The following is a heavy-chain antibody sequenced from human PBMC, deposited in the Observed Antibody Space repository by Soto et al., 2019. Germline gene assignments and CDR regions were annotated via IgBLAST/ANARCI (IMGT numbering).Heavy chain of an antibody. D-gene: IGHD5-12*01. J-gene: IGHJ4*02. CDR3: ARVVATSTLYYFDY. CDR1: GGSISSGGYS. V-gene: IGHV4-30-2*01. CDR2: IYHSGST. Sequence: QLQLQESGSGLVKPSQTLSLTCAVSGGSISSGGYSWSWIRQPPGKGLEWIGYIYHSGSTYYNPSLKSRVTISVDRSKNQFSLKLSSVTAADTAVYYCARVVATSTLYYFDYWGQGTLVTVSS.